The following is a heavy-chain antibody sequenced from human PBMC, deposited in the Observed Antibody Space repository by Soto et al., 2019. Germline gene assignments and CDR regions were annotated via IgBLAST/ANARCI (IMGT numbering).Heavy chain of an antibody. J-gene: IGHJ4*02. V-gene: IGHV3-11*06. D-gene: IGHD3-10*01. Sequence: GGSLRLSCAASGFTFSDYYMSWIRQAPGKGLEWVSYISSSSSYTNYADSVKGRFTISRDNAKNSLYLQMNSLRAEDTAVYYCAKAASYGSGSYYLDYWGQGTLVTVSS. CDR3: AKAASYGSGSYYLDY. CDR2: ISSSSSYT. CDR1: GFTFSDYY.